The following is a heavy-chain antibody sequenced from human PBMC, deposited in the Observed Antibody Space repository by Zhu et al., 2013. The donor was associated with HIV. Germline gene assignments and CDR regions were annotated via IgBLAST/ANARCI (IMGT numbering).Heavy chain of an antibody. CDR3: ARPYYYGSGSHPFGY. J-gene: IGHJ4*02. CDR2: IIPIFGTA. D-gene: IGHD3-10*01. Sequence: SSYAISWVRQAPGQGLEWMGGIIPIFGTANYAQKFQGRVTITADESTSTAYMELSSLRSEDTAVYYCARPYYYGSGSHPFGYWGQGTLVTVSS. CDR1: SSYA. V-gene: IGHV1-69*01.